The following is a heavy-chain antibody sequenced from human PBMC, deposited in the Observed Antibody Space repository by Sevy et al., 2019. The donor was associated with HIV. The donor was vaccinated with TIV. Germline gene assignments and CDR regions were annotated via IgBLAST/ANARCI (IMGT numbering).Heavy chain of an antibody. Sequence: GGSLRLSCAASGFTVSSNYMSWVRQAPGKGLEWVSIIYSGGSTYYADSVKGRFTISRDNSKNTLYLQMNSLRAEDTAVYYCARGGIAAPLDPWGQGTLVTVSS. J-gene: IGHJ5*02. CDR2: IYSGGST. CDR1: GFTVSSNY. D-gene: IGHD6-6*01. V-gene: IGHV3-53*01. CDR3: ARGGIAAPLDP.